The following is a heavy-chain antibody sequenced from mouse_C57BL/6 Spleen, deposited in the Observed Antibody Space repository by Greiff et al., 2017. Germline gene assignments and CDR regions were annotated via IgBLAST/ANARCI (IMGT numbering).Heavy chain of an antibody. CDR3: ARPGFAY. Sequence: DVMLVESGGGLVKPGGSLKLSCAASGFTFSDYGMHWVRQAPEKGLEWVAYISSGSSSIYYADTVKGRFTISRDNATNTLFLQMTSLRSEDTAMYYCARPGFAYWGQGTLVTVSA. CDR1: GFTFSDYG. J-gene: IGHJ3*01. CDR2: ISSGSSSI. V-gene: IGHV5-17*01.